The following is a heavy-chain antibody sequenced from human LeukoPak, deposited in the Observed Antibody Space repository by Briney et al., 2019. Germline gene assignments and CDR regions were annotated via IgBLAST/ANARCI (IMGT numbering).Heavy chain of an antibody. CDR3: ARRPSVGYEILTGYVDY. D-gene: IGHD3-9*01. CDR1: GGTLISYV. CDR2: ISASNGNT. V-gene: IGHV1-18*04. J-gene: IGHJ4*02. Sequence: ASVTVSCKASGGTLISYVISWVRQAPGQGLEWMGWISASNGNTNYAQKLQGRVTMTTDTSTSTAYMELRSLRSDDTAVYYCARRPSVGYEILTGYVDYWGQGTLVTVSS.